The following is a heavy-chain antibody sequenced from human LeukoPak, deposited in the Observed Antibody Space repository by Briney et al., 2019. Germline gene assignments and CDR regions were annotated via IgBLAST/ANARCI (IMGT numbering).Heavy chain of an antibody. Sequence: EASVKVSCTASGYTFTSYGISWVRQAPGQGLEWMGWISAYNGNTNYAQKLQGRVTMTTDTSTSTAYMELRSLRSDDTAVYYCARDVWSGPYNSFDPWGQGTLVTVSS. CDR3: ARDVWSGPYNSFDP. V-gene: IGHV1-18*01. D-gene: IGHD3-3*01. CDR1: GYTFTSYG. J-gene: IGHJ5*02. CDR2: ISAYNGNT.